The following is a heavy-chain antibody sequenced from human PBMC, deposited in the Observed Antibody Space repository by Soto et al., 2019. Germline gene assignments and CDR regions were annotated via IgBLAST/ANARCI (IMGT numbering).Heavy chain of an antibody. D-gene: IGHD3-10*01. Sequence: PSDTLSLTCAVSGGSISSSNWWSWVRQPPGKGLEWIGEIYHSGSTNYNPSLKSRVTISVDKSKNQFSLKLSSVTAADTAVYYCASFGYYYGSGSYYDYWGQGTLVTVSS. V-gene: IGHV4-4*02. J-gene: IGHJ4*02. CDR1: GGSISSSNW. CDR3: ASFGYYYGSGSYYDY. CDR2: IYHSGST.